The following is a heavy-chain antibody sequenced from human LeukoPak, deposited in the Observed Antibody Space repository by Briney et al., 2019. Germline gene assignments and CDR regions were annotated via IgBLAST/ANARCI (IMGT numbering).Heavy chain of an antibody. CDR3: STDPRTLVY. Sequence: GGSLRLSCAASGFTFSITWMHWVRQPPGKGLVWVARITSDGSSTTYAESVKGRFTVSRDNAKNTLYLQLNNLRPEDTALYYCSTDPRTLVYWGHGTLVTVSS. CDR2: ITSDGSST. D-gene: IGHD1-26*01. J-gene: IGHJ4*01. V-gene: IGHV3-74*03. CDR1: GFTFSITW.